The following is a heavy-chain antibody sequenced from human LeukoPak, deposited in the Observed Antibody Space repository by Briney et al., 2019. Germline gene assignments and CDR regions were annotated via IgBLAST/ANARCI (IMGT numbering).Heavy chain of an antibody. D-gene: IGHD6-25*01. CDR1: GGSFSGYY. Sequence: SETLPLTCAVYGGSFSGYYWAWIRQLPGKGLEWIGEINQSGSRNYNPSLKSRVTISEDTSKNQFSLKLTSVTAADTAVYYCARARGTEAIDYWGHGTLVTVSS. J-gene: IGHJ4*01. CDR2: INQSGSR. V-gene: IGHV4-34*01. CDR3: ARARGTEAIDY.